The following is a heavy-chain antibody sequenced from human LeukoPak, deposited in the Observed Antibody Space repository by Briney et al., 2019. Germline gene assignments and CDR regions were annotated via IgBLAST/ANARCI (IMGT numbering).Heavy chain of an antibody. V-gene: IGHV3-30-3*01. CDR3: ARDTGDSPYYYYGMDV. CDR1: GFIFSSYA. D-gene: IGHD3-10*01. Sequence: PGGSLRLSCAASGFIFSSYAMHWVRQAPGKGLEWVAVISYDGSNKYYADSVKGRFTISRDNSKNTLYLQMNSLRAEDTAVYYCARDTGDSPYYYYGMDVWGQGTTVTVSS. CDR2: ISYDGSNK. J-gene: IGHJ6*02.